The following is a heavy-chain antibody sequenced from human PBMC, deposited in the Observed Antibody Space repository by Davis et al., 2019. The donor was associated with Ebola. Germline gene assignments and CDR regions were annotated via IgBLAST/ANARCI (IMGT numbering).Heavy chain of an antibody. J-gene: IGHJ6*02. CDR1: GGSISSGGYS. CDR2: IYHSGST. CDR3: ASGQLLWFGELYRYYGMDV. D-gene: IGHD3-10*01. Sequence: MPSETLSLTCAVSGGSISSGGYSWSWIRQPPGKGLEWIGYIYHSGSTYYNPSLKSRVTISVDRSKNQFSLKLSSVTVADTAVYYCASGQLLWFGELYRYYGMDVWGQGTAVTVSS. V-gene: IGHV4-30-2*01.